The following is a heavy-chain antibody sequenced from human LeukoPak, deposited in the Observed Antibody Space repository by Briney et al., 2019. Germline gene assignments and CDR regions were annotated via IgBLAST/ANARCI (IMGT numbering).Heavy chain of an antibody. J-gene: IGHJ3*02. Sequence: SETLSLTCAVSGGSISSGGYSWSWIRQPPGKGLEWIGYIYHSGSTYYNPSLKSRVTISVDRSKNQFSLKLSSVTAADTAVYYCARASVRLTGGSAFDIWGQGTMVTVSS. CDR2: IYHSGST. D-gene: IGHD7-27*01. V-gene: IGHV4-30-2*01. CDR3: ARASVRLTGGSAFDI. CDR1: GGSISSGGYS.